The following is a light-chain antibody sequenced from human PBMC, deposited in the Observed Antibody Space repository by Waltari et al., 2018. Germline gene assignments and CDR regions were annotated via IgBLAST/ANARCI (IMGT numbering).Light chain of an antibody. CDR3: SSYTSGYV. CDR1: SSDVGGYNY. J-gene: IGLJ1*01. CDR2: EVS. Sequence: QSALTQPASVSGSPGQSITTSCTGTSSDVGGYNYVPWYQQHPGKAPKLMIYEVSNRPSGVSNRFSGSKSGNTASLTISGLQAEDEADYYCSSYTSGYVFGTGTKVTVL. V-gene: IGLV2-14*01.